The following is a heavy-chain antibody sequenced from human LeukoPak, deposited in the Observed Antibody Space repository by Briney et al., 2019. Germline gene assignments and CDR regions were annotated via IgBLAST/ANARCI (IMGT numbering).Heavy chain of an antibody. CDR1: GGSISSSSYY. CDR3: ARGRRNYDYVWGSYRYTHFDY. J-gene: IGHJ4*02. CDR2: INHGGST. Sequence: SETLSLTCTVSGGSISSSSYYWSWIRQPPGKGLEWIGEINHGGSTNYNPSLKSRVTISVDTSKNQFPLKLSSVTAADTAVYYCARGRRNYDYVWGSYRYTHFDYWGQGTLVTVSS. V-gene: IGHV4-39*06. D-gene: IGHD3-16*02.